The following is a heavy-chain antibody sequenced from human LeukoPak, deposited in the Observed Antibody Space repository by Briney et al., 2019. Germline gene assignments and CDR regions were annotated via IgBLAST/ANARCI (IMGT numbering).Heavy chain of an antibody. CDR3: ARGGRDGYNFGSGFDY. D-gene: IGHD5-24*01. Sequence: ASVKVSCKASGYTFTSYYMHWVRQAPGQGLEWMGIINPSGGSTSYAQKFQGRGTITMDTSTSTVYMELSTLRSEDTAVYYCARGGRDGYNFGSGFDYWGQGTLVTVSS. J-gene: IGHJ4*02. CDR1: GYTFTSYY. V-gene: IGHV1-46*01. CDR2: INPSGGST.